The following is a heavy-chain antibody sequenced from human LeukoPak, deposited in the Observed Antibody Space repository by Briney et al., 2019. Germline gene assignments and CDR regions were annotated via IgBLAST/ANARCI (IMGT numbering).Heavy chain of an antibody. CDR3: GEDVHTVVVPAATQIDF. CDR2: ISWDGDST. J-gene: IGHJ4*02. V-gene: IGHV3-43*01. D-gene: IGHD2-2*01. CDR1: GFTFDDYA. Sequence: GGSLRLSCEASGFTFDDYAMHWVRQPPGKGLEWVSRISWDGDSTIYADSVKGRFTISRDNSKNSLYLHMTSLKTEDTAFYYCGEDVHTVVVPAATQIDFRGQGTLVTVSS.